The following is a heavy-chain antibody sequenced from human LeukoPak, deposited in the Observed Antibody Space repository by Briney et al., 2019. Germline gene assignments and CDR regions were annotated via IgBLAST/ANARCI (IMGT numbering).Heavy chain of an antibody. CDR3: ASGAGYDSGKWYYFDY. Sequence: ASVKVSCKASGGTFSSYAISWVRQAPGQGLEWMGGIIPIFGPANYAQKFQGRVTITADESTSTAYMELSSLRSEDTAVYYCASGAGYDSGKWYYFDYWGQGTMVTVSS. CDR1: GGTFSSYA. D-gene: IGHD5-12*01. J-gene: IGHJ4*02. V-gene: IGHV1-69*13. CDR2: IIPIFGPA.